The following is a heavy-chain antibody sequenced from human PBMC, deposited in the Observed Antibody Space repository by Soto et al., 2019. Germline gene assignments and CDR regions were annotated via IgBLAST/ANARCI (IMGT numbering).Heavy chain of an antibody. CDR1: GLTVSGKKY. V-gene: IGHV3-53*01. CDR2: VYDLDGT. CDR3: ATWHLREQAYDI. J-gene: IGHJ3*02. Sequence: DVQLVESGGGLIQPGGSLRLCCVASGLTVSGKKYMAWVRQAPGKGPEWVSGVYDLDGTYYADSVRGRFTTSIDSSRTTVYLQMRALRPEDTALYFCATWHLREQAYDIWGQGTMVTVSS. D-gene: IGHD5-12*01.